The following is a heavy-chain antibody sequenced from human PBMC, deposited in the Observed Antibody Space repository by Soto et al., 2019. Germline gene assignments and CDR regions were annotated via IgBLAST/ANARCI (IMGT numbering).Heavy chain of an antibody. D-gene: IGHD2-2*01. J-gene: IGHJ6*02. V-gene: IGHV3-21*01. CDR1: GFTFSSYS. CDR2: ISSSSSYI. CDR3: ASLQVVPAASDYYYGMDV. Sequence: GGSLRLSCAASGFTFSSYSMNWVRQAPGKGLEWVSSISSSSSYIYYADSVKGRFTISRDNAKNSLYLQMNSLRAEDTAVYYCASLQVVPAASDYYYGMDVWGQGTTVTVSS.